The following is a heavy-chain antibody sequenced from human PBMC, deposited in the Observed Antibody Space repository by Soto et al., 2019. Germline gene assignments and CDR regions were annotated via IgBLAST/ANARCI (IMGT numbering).Heavy chain of an antibody. D-gene: IGHD5-12*01. V-gene: IGHV1-18*01. CDR2: ISIPKGKT. CDR1: GYTFINYD. CDR3: ARKGYIGNFGLDV. J-gene: IGHJ6*02. Sequence: QVQLVQSGAEVKRPGASVKVSCKASGYTFINYDVAWVRRAPGQGLQWMGGISIPKGKTYYEQSLQGRVTMTTDTVTTTAYMEVRSLRSDDTAVYYCARKGYIGNFGLDVWGQGTTVTVSS.